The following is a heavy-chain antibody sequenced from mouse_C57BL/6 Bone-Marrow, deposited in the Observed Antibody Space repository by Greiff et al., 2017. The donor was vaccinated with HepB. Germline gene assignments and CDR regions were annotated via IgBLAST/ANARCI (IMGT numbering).Heavy chain of an antibody. V-gene: IGHV2-9-1*01. CDR1: GFSLTSYA. J-gene: IGHJ2*01. CDR2: IWTGGGT. Sequence: VQLVESGPGLVAPSQSLSITCTVSGFSLTSYAISWVRQPPGKGLECLGVIWTGGGTNYKSALKSRLSISKDNSKSQVFLKMNSLQTADTARYYCARYYYGSRGNYWGQGTTLTVSS. CDR3: ARYYYGSRGNY. D-gene: IGHD1-1*01.